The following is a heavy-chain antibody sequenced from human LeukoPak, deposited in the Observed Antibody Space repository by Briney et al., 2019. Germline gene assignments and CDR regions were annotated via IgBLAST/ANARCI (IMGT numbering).Heavy chain of an antibody. V-gene: IGHV3-30-3*01. CDR3: ARARSGWSPFGDY. CDR2: ISYDGSNK. D-gene: IGHD6-19*01. CDR1: GLTFSSYA. J-gene: IGHJ4*02. Sequence: GGSLRLSCAASGLTFSSYAMHWVRQAPGKGLEWVAVISYDGSNKYYADSVKGRFTISRDNSKNTLYLQMNSLRAEDTAVYYCARARSGWSPFGDYWGQGTLVTVSS.